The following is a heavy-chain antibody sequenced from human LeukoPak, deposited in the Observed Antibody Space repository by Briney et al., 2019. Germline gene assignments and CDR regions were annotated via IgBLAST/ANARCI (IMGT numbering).Heavy chain of an antibody. V-gene: IGHV4-31*03. CDR3: ARVNYGSATKEDY. D-gene: IGHD3-10*01. J-gene: IGHJ4*02. CDR1: GGSISSGGYY. CDR2: IYYSGSA. Sequence: SETLSFTCTVSGGSISSGGYYWSWIRQHPGKGLEWIGYIYYSGSAYYNPSLKSRVTISVDTSENQFSLKLSSVTAADTAVYYCARVNYGSATKEDYWGQGTLVTVSS.